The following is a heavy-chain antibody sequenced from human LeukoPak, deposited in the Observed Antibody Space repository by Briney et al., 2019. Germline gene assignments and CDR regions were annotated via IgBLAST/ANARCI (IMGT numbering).Heavy chain of an antibody. CDR1: GYTFTGYY. J-gene: IGHJ4*02. D-gene: IGHD1-26*01. CDR3: ARDDSGSYYYFDY. V-gene: IGHV1-2*02. Sequence: ASVKVSCKASGYTFTGYYMNWVRQAPGQGLEWMGWINPNSGGTNYAQKFQGRVTMTRDTSISTAYMELSRLRSDDTAVYYCARDDSGSYYYFDYWGQGTLVTVSS. CDR2: INPNSGGT.